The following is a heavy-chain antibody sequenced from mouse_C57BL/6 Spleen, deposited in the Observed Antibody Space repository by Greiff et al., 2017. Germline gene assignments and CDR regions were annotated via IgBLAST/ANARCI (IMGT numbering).Heavy chain of an antibody. D-gene: IGHD1-1*01. CDR1: GYTFTSYW. CDR3: AREITTVLGY. Sequence: QVQLQQPGAELVKPGASVTLSCKASGYTFTSYWMHWVKQRPGQGLEWIGMIHPNRGSTNYNEKFKSKATLTVDKSYSTAYMQLSSLTAEDSAVYDCAREITTVLGYWGQGTTLTVSS. CDR2: IHPNRGST. J-gene: IGHJ2*01. V-gene: IGHV1-64*01.